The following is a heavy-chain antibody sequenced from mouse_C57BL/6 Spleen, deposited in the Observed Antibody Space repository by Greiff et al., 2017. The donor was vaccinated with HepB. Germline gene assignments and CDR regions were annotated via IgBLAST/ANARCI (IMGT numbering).Heavy chain of an antibody. CDR2: ISSGSSTI. V-gene: IGHV5-17*01. J-gene: IGHJ3*01. CDR1: GFTFSDYG. Sequence: EVQLKESGGGLVKPGGSLKLSCAASGFTFSDYGMHWVRQAPEKGLEWVAYISSGSSTIYYADTVKGRFTISRDNAKNTLFLQMTSLRSEDTAMYYGARCGSSYGFAYWGQGTLVTVSA. D-gene: IGHD1-1*01. CDR3: ARCGSSYGFAY.